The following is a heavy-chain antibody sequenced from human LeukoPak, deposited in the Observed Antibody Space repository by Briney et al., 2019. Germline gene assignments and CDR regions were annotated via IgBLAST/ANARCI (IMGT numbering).Heavy chain of an antibody. CDR2: IRSQTYGGTI. CDR1: GFTFGDYA. J-gene: IGHJ3*01. CDR3: TRANSSFDAFDL. V-gene: IGHV3-49*04. D-gene: IGHD6-6*01. Sequence: GGSLRLSCTASGFTFGDYAMSWVRQAPGKGLEWVGFIRSQTYGGTIEYAASVKGRFTISRDDSKAIAFLQMDSLKTEDTAVYYCTRANSSFDAFDLWGQGTMVIVSS.